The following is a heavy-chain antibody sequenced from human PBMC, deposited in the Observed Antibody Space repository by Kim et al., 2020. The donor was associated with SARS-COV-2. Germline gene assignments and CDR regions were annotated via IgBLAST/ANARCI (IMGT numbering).Heavy chain of an antibody. Sequence: YYAASVKDRFTISRDNSNNTLYLQMNSLRAEDTAVYYCARGEYYYYGMDVWGQGTTVTVSS. J-gene: IGHJ6*02. D-gene: IGHD1-26*01. CDR3: ARGEYYYYGMDV. V-gene: IGHV3-33*01.